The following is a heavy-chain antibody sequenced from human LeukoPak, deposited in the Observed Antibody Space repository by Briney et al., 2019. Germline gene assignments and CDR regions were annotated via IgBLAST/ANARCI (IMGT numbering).Heavy chain of an antibody. CDR1: GGSISSYY. J-gene: IGHJ4*02. CDR2: IYTSGST. CDR3: ARHGDYVVVAFDL. D-gene: IGHD4-17*01. Sequence: SETLSLTCTVSGGSISSYYWSWIRQPAGKGLEWIGRIYTSGSTNYNPPLKIRVTMSVDTSKNQLSLKLSSVTAADTAVYYCARHGDYVVVAFDLWGQGPLVTVSS. V-gene: IGHV4-4*07.